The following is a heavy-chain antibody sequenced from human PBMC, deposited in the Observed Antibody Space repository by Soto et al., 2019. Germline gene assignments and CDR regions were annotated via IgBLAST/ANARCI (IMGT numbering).Heavy chain of an antibody. Sequence: SETLSLTCTVSGVSISSYYWSWIRQPPGKGLEWIGYIYYSGSTNYNPSLKSRVTISVDTSKNQFSLKLSSVTAADTAVYYCASLTMVRGPFGYWGQGTLVTVSS. CDR3: ASLTMVRGPFGY. J-gene: IGHJ4*02. CDR1: GVSISSYY. V-gene: IGHV4-59*01. D-gene: IGHD3-10*01. CDR2: IYYSGST.